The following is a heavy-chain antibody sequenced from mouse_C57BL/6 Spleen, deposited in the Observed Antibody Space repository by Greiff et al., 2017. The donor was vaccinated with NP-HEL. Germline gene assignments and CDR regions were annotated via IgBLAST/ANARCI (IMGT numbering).Heavy chain of an antibody. V-gene: IGHV1-52*01. J-gene: IGHJ2*01. CDR3: ARLALRLRQAVDY. CDR2: IDPSDSET. CDR1: GYTFTSYW. Sequence: QVHVKQPGAELVRPGSSVKLSCKASGYTFTSYWMHWVKQRPIQGLEWIGNIDPSDSETHYNQKFKDKATLTVDKSSSTAYMQLSSLTSEDSAVYYCARLALRLRQAVDYWGQGTTLTVSS. D-gene: IGHD2-4*01.